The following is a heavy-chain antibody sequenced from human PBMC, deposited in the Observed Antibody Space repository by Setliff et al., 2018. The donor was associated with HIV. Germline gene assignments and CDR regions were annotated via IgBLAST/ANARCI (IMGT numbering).Heavy chain of an antibody. CDR3: ARLLQGGNYAFDI. CDR2: IYYSGST. CDR1: GGSIVRYY. Sequence: PSETLSLTCTVSGGSIVRYYWTWIRQPPGKGLEWIGYIYYSGSTNYNPSLKSRGIISVDTSKMHFSLKLRSVTAADTAMYYCARLLQGGNYAFDIWGQGTMVTVSS. D-gene: IGHD2-21*02. J-gene: IGHJ3*02. V-gene: IGHV4-59*08.